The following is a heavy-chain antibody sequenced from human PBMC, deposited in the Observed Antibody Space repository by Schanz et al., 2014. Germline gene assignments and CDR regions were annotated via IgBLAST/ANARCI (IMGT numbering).Heavy chain of an antibody. D-gene: IGHD3-10*01. CDR3: AKDFFIGVARGVSISHDDIDI. Sequence: EVQLLESGGGLVRPGGSLRLSCAASGFTFSSYTMNWVRQAPGKGLEWVSAISGSGGRTVYADSVKGRFTISRDNSNSTVFLQMNSLRAEDTAVYYSAKDFFIGVARGVSISHDDIDIWGQGTKVTVSS. CDR2: ISGSGGRT. CDR1: GFTFSSYT. V-gene: IGHV3-23*01. J-gene: IGHJ3*02.